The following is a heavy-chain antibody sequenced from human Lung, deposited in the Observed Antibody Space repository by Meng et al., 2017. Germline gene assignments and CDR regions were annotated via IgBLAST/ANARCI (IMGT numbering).Heavy chain of an antibody. J-gene: IGHJ4*02. CDR1: GYTFTTYG. Sequence: QVQLVQSGSELKKPGASVKISCKASGYTFTTYGMNWVRQAPGQGLEWMGWINTDTRNPTYAQGFTGRFVFSLDTSVSTAYLQISSLMAEDTAIYYCARGDLGMSGYYYTVHWGQGTLVTVSS. D-gene: IGHD3-22*01. CDR3: ARGDLGMSGYYYTVH. CDR2: INTDTRNP. V-gene: IGHV7-4-1*02.